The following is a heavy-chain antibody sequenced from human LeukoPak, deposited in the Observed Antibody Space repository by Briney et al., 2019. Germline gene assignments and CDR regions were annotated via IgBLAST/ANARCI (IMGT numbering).Heavy chain of an antibody. CDR1: GDSVSRNNIA. V-gene: IGHV6-1*01. CDR2: TYYNSQWYN. Sequence: SQTLSLTCAISGDSVSRNNIAWNWIRQSPSRGLEWLGRTYYNSQWYNDYAVSVRSRITINPDTSKNHFCLQLNSVTPEDTAVYFCARGRDIVVVPAADFDYWGQGILVTVSS. J-gene: IGHJ4*02. CDR3: ARGRDIVVVPAADFDY. D-gene: IGHD2-2*01.